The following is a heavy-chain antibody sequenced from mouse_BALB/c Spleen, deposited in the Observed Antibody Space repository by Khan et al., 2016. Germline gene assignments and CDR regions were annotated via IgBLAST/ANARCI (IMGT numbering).Heavy chain of an antibody. D-gene: IGHD1-2*01. Sequence: EVQLQESGPGLVKPSQSLSLTCTVTGYAITSDYAWNWIRQFPGNKLEWMGYIKYSGSTTYNPSLKSRISITRDTSKNQFFLQLKSVTTEDTATYYCARVPMATRYFDVWGAGTTVTVSS. CDR2: IKYSGST. V-gene: IGHV3-2*02. J-gene: IGHJ1*01. CDR1: GYAITSDYA. CDR3: ARVPMATRYFDV.